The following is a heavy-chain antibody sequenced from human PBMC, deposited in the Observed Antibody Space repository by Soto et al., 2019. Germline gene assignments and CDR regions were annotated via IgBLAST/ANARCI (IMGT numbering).Heavy chain of an antibody. J-gene: IGHJ4*01. Sequence: EVQLFESGGGLVQPGGSLRLSCAASGFTFSSYALSWVRQAPGKGLEWVSAITISGDGAYYADSVKGRFTISRDNSENTLYLQMNSLRADDTALYYCAREYASWSPNYDYWGHGTLVTVSS. CDR2: ITISGDGA. CDR1: GFTFSSYA. D-gene: IGHD3-10*01. V-gene: IGHV3-23*01. CDR3: AREYASWSPNYDY.